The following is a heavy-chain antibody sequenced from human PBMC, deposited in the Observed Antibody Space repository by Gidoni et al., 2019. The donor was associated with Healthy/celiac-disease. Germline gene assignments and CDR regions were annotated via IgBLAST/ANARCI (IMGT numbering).Heavy chain of an antibody. D-gene: IGHD1-1*01. V-gene: IGHV3-23*01. Sequence: EVQLFESGGGVVQPGGSLRLSCAASVFTFSSVAMSWVRQAPGKGLEWVSAIRGSGGSTYHADSVKGRFTISRDNSKNTLYLQMNSMRAEDTAVYYCAKDSDPTHDWGQGTLVTVSS. J-gene: IGHJ4*02. CDR3: AKDSDPTHD. CDR1: VFTFSSVA. CDR2: IRGSGGST.